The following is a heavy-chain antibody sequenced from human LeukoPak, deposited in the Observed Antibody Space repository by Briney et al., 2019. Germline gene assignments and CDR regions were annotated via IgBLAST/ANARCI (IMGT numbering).Heavy chain of an antibody. CDR1: GYTFTSYD. Sequence: ASVKVSCKASGYTFTSYDINWVRQATGQGLEWMGWMNPNSGNTGYAQKFQGRVTMTRNTSISTAYMELSSLRSEDTAVYYCARGRRWLQPYGMDVWGQGTTVTVSS. V-gene: IGHV1-8*01. CDR3: ARGRRWLQPYGMDV. D-gene: IGHD5-24*01. J-gene: IGHJ6*02. CDR2: MNPNSGNT.